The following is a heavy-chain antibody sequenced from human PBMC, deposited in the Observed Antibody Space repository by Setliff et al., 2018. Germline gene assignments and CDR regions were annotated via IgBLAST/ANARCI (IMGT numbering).Heavy chain of an antibody. CDR3: ARGTLMSWGSYRTKFDP. D-gene: IGHD3-16*02. J-gene: IGHJ5*02. CDR1: AYTFTDYY. CDR2: INPNSGGT. V-gene: IGHV1-2*02. Sequence: GASVKVSCKASAYTFTDYYIHWVRQAPGQGLEWMGWINPNSGGTEYAQKFLGRVTMTRDTSINTAYMELSRLKSDDTAVYYCARGTLMSWGSYRTKFDPWGQGTLVTVSS.